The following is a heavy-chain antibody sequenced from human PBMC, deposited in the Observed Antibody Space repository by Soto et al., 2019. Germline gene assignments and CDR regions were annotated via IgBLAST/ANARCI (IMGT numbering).Heavy chain of an antibody. CDR1: GFTRSSYW. CDR3: ARQHAYHYYIVY. CDR2: IKSEGRGT. V-gene: IGHV3-74*01. Sequence: GGSLGLSCAASGFTRSSYWMHWVRQAPVKGLVWVSRIKSEGRGTSYADAVKGRFAVSRDKAKDTLDLQINGLRGEGTAVYYGARQHAYHYYIVYWGQGTLVTVSS. D-gene: IGHD2-2*01. J-gene: IGHJ4*02.